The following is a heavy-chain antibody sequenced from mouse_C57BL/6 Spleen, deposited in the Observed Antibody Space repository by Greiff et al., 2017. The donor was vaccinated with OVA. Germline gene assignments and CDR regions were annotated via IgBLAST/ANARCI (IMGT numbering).Heavy chain of an antibody. V-gene: IGHV1-9*01. J-gene: IGHJ3*01. CDR3: ARDYSTYPLY. CDR2: ILPGSGST. CDR1: GYTFTGYW. Sequence: VQLQQSGAELMKPGASVKLSCKATGYTFTGYWIEWVKQRPGHGLEWIGEILPGSGSTNYNEKFKGNATFTADTSSNTAYMQLSSLTTEDSAIYYCARDYSTYPLYWGQGTLVTVSA. D-gene: IGHD2-5*01.